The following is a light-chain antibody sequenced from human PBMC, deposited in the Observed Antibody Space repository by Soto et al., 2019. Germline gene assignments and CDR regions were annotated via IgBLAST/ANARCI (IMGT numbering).Light chain of an antibody. CDR2: EVS. V-gene: IGLV2-14*01. CDR3: SSYSISTAYL. CDR1: GSDVGGYDY. Sequence: QSVLAQPASVSGSPGQSSTISFTGTGSDVGGYDYVSWYQLHPGKAPKLMVFEVSNRPSGVSYRFSGSKSGNTASLTISGLQAEDEADYFCSSYSISTAYLFGTGTKVTVL. J-gene: IGLJ1*01.